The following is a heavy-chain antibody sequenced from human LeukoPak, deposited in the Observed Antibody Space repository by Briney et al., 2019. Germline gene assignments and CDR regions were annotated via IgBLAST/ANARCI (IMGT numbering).Heavy chain of an antibody. CDR1: EFTFSSYN. Sequence: GGSLRLSCAASEFTFSSYNMNWVRQAPGKGLEWVSYISSSSSTIYYADSVKGRFTISRDNGKNSLDLQMNSLRAEDTAVYYCARDQRGVWVSPFDYWGQGTLVTVSS. V-gene: IGHV3-48*04. CDR2: ISSSSSTI. CDR3: ARDQRGVWVSPFDY. J-gene: IGHJ4*02. D-gene: IGHD2-21*01.